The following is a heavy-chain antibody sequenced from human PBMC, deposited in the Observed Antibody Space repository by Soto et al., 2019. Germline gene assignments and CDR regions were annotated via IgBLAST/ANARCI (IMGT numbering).Heavy chain of an antibody. J-gene: IGHJ6*02. CDR1: GVTFSKFI. V-gene: IGHV1-69*01. CDR3: AKVRYSSTMGYYYEMDV. D-gene: IGHD6-19*01. CDR2: IIHIFGTA. Sequence: QVQLEQSGGEVKKPWSSVKVSCKASGVTFSKFIMTWVLQAPGLGLEWVGGIIHIFGTANYAQKFQGRVTITADESTSTSYLEVSNLRSEDTAVYYCAKVRYSSTMGYYYEMDVWGQGTAVTVSS.